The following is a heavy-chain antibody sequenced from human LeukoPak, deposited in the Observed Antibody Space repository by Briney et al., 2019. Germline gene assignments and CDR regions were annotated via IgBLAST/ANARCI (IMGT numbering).Heavy chain of an antibody. Sequence: GGSLRLSCAASGFTVSDYYMNWIRQAPGKGLEGVSYIDRSGSYTNYADSVKGRFTISRDNAKNSLYLQMNSLGAEDTAVYYCARTIREQWLTIDYWGQGTLVTFSS. V-gene: IGHV3-11*06. J-gene: IGHJ4*02. CDR3: ARTIREQWLTIDY. D-gene: IGHD6-19*01. CDR2: IDRSGSYT. CDR1: GFTVSDYY.